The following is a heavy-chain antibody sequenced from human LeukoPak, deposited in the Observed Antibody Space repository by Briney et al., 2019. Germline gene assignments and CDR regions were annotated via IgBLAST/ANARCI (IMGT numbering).Heavy chain of an antibody. D-gene: IGHD6-13*01. CDR2: VDPEDGET. CDR1: GYTFTDYY. CDR3: ATSPQDSSSWYRAFDV. V-gene: IGHV1-69-2*01. J-gene: IGHJ3*01. Sequence: ASVKVSCKVSGYTFTDYYMHWVQQAPGKGLEWMGLVDPEDGETIDAEKFQGRATIGAVTSTDTAYMKLSSLRSDDTGVYYCATSPQDSSSWYRAFDVWGQGTMVTVSS.